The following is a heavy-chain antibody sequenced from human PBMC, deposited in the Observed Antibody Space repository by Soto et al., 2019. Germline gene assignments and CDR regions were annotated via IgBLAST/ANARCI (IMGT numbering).Heavy chain of an antibody. D-gene: IGHD1-1*01. CDR1: GYAFTTYG. CDR3: ARGRYGDY. J-gene: IGHJ4*02. V-gene: IGHV1-18*01. CDR2: ISAHNGNT. Sequence: QVHLVQSGAEVKKPGASVKVSCKGSGYAFTTYGITLVRQAPGQGLEWMGWISAHNGNTNYAQKLQGRVTVTRDTSTSTAYMELRSLRSDDTAVDYCARGRYGDYWGEGALVTVSS.